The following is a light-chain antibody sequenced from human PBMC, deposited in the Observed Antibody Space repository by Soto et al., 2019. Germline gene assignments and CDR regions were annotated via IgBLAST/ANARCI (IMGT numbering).Light chain of an antibody. CDR2: ENN. Sequence: QSVLTQPPSVSAAPGQKVTISCSGSSSNIGKYSVSWYQQLPGTAPKLLIYENNKRPSGIPDRFSGSKSGTSGTLGITGLQTGDEADYYCGTWDSSLNVIFGGGTQLTVL. V-gene: IGLV1-51*02. CDR1: SSNIGKYS. CDR3: GTWDSSLNVI. J-gene: IGLJ2*01.